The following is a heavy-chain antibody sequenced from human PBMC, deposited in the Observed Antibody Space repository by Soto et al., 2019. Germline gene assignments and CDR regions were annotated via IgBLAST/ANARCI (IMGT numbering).Heavy chain of an antibody. Sequence: EVQLVESGGGLVQPGGSLRFSCAASGFTFIDHYMDWVRQAPGKGLEWVGRIRNKANSHTTEYAASVKGRFTISRDDSKNSLYLQMNSLKTEDTAEYYCARGTFDYWGQGSLVTVSS. V-gene: IGHV3-72*01. CDR1: GFTFIDHY. CDR3: ARGTFDY. CDR2: IRNKANSHTT. J-gene: IGHJ4*02.